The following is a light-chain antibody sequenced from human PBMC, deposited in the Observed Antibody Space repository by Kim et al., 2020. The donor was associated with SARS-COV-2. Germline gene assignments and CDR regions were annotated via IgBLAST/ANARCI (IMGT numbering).Light chain of an antibody. CDR3: QQRSNWPLT. J-gene: IGKJ4*01. Sequence: EIVLTQSPATLSLSPGERATLSCRASQSVRSYLAWYQQKPGQAPRLLIYDASNRATGIPARFSGSGSGTDFTLTISSLEPDDFAVYYCQQRSNWPLTFGGGTKVDIK. V-gene: IGKV3-11*01. CDR2: DAS. CDR1: QSVRSY.